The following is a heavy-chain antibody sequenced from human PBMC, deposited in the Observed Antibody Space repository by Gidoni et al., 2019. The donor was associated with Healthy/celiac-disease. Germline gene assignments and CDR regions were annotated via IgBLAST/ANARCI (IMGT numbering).Heavy chain of an antibody. V-gene: IGHV3-30*18. CDR3: AKVHSSGWAPWFDP. J-gene: IGHJ5*02. D-gene: IGHD6-19*01. CDR1: GFPFSTYG. CDR2: ISYDGSNK. Sequence: QVQLVESGGGVVQPGRSLRLSCSAPGFPFSTYGMPWVRQAPGKGLEWVAVISYDGSNKYYADSVKGRFTISRDNSKNTLFLQMNSLRAEDTAVYYCAKVHSSGWAPWFDPWGQGTLVTVSS.